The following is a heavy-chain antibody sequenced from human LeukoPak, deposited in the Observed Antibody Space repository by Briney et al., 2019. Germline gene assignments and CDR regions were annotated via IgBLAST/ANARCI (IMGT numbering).Heavy chain of an antibody. V-gene: IGHV3-9*03. D-gene: IGHD6-6*01. J-gene: IGHJ4*02. Sequence: PGGSLRLSCAASGFTFDDYAMHWVRQAPGKGLEWVSGISWNSGRIVYADSVKGRFTISRDNAKNSLYLHMSSLKPEDMALYYCAKGQYSSSSSPFDYWGQGTLVTVSS. CDR3: AKGQYSSSSSPFDY. CDR2: ISWNSGRI. CDR1: GFTFDDYA.